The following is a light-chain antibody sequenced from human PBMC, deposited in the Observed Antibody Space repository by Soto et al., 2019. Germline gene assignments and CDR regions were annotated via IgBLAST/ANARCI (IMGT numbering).Light chain of an antibody. J-gene: IGKJ1*01. V-gene: IGKV1-39*01. CDR2: AAS. CDR1: QSISSY. CDR3: QQSYSTPWT. Sequence: IQMTQSPSCRSAWCVGVVTTAVLASQSISSYLNWYQQKPGKAPKLLIYAASSLQSGVPSRFSGSGSGTDFTLTISSLQPQDFATYYCQQSYSTPWTFGQGTKVDIK.